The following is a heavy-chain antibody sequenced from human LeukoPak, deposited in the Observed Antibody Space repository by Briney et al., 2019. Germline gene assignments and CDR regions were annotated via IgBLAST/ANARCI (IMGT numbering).Heavy chain of an antibody. CDR2: ISYDGSNK. V-gene: IGHV3-30-3*01. Sequence: GRSLRLSCAASGFTFSSYAMHWVRQAPGKGLEWVAVISYDGSNKYYADSVKGRFTISRDNSKNTLYLQMNSLRAEDTAVYYCAREAYYDYVWGSYRYSYFDYWGQGTLVTVSS. J-gene: IGHJ4*02. CDR1: GFTFSSYA. D-gene: IGHD3-16*02. CDR3: AREAYYDYVWGSYRYSYFDY.